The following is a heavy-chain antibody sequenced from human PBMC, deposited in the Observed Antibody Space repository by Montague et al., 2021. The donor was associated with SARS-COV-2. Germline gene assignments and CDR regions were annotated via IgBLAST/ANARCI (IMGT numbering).Heavy chain of an antibody. Sequence: SETLSLTCAVSGDSIRGATYYWAWIRQRPGRGLEWIGNIYNSGSTMYTLSLKSRVTMSVDTYKNPFSLHLNPVTAADMAVYYCERHLKGLEPPFDPWGQGTLVIVSS. CDR3: ERHLKGLEPPFDP. CDR1: GDSIRGATYY. V-gene: IGHV4-39*01. J-gene: IGHJ5*02. D-gene: IGHD1-1*01. CDR2: IYNSGST.